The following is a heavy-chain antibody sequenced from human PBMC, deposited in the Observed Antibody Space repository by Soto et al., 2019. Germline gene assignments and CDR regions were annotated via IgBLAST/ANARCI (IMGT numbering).Heavy chain of an antibody. D-gene: IGHD3-3*01. V-gene: IGHV4-39*01. Sequence: LSLTCTVSGGSIISSSYYLGWIRQPPGKGLEWIGSIYYSGSTYYNPSLKSRVTISVDTSKNQFSLKLSSVTAADTAVYYCARHAPMYYDFWSGYQLTTKYYYMDVWGKGTTVTV. CDR2: IYYSGST. CDR3: ARHAPMYYDFWSGYQLTTKYYYMDV. CDR1: GGSIISSSYY. J-gene: IGHJ6*03.